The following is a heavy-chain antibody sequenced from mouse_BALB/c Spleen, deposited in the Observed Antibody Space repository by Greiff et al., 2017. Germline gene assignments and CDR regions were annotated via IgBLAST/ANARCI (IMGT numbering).Heavy chain of an antibody. J-gene: IGHJ2*01. CDR1: GYTFTSYW. D-gene: IGHD6-5*01. CDR2: INPSTGYT. V-gene: IGHV1-7*01. CDR3: AGLIDY. Sequence: QVQLQQSGAELAKPGASVKMSCKASGYTFTSYWMHWVKQRPGQGLEWIGYINPSTGYTEYNQKFKDKATLTADKSSSTAYMQLSSLTSEDSAVYCCAGLIDYWGQGTTLTVSS.